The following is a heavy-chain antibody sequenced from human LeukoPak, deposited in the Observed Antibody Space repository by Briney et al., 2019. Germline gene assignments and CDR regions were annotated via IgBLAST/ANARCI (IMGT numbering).Heavy chain of an antibody. J-gene: IGHJ3*02. CDR3: ARGPESRTSDAFDI. D-gene: IGHD1-14*01. V-gene: IGHV4-59*01. Sequence: SETLSLTCTVSGGSISSYYWSWIRQPPGKGLEWIGYIYYSGSTNYNPSLKGRVTISVDTSKNQFSLKLSSVTAADTAVYYCARGPESRTSDAFDIWGQGTMVTVSS. CDR1: GGSISSYY. CDR2: IYYSGST.